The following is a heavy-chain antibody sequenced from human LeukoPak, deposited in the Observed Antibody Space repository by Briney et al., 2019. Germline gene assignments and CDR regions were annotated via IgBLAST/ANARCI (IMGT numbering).Heavy chain of an antibody. CDR2: IYSDGST. J-gene: IGHJ5*02. D-gene: IGHD5-12*01. Sequence: GGSLRLSCAASGFTVSSNYMSWVRQAPGKGLEWVSVIYSDGSTYYADSVKGRFTISRDNSKNTLYLQMNSLRAEDTAVYYCAKDPPATIRFIWFDPWGQGTLVTVSS. V-gene: IGHV3-53*01. CDR3: AKDPPATIRFIWFDP. CDR1: GFTVSSNY.